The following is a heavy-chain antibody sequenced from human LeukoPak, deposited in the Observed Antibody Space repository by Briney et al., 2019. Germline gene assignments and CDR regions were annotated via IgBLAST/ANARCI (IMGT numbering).Heavy chain of an antibody. D-gene: IGHD5-12*01. V-gene: IGHV3-30*18. CDR2: ISYDGSNK. J-gene: IGHJ4*02. CDR3: AKDEGRYSGLTQFDY. CDR1: GFTISSYG. Sequence: GGSLRLSCAASGFTISSYGMHWVRQAPGKGLEWVAVISYDGSNKYYADSVKGRFTISSDNSKNTLYLQMNSLRAEDTAVYYCAKDEGRYSGLTQFDYWGQGTLVTVSS.